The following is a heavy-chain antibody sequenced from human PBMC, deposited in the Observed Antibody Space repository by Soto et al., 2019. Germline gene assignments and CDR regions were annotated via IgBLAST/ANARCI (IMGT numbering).Heavy chain of an antibody. CDR1: EYSCTSYC. J-gene: IGHJ4*02. V-gene: IGHV5-51*01. D-gene: IGHD4-4*01. Sequence: GESLKICCKGSEYSCTSYCIGWVRQMPWKGLEGEGIMYPGVSDTSYSPSFQSQVTVSADKSISTAYLQWSSLKYADTALYSCASVGGYSNLSGRKYFDYCGQGTLVYVSS. CDR3: ASVGGYSNLSGRKYFDY. CDR2: MYPGVSDT.